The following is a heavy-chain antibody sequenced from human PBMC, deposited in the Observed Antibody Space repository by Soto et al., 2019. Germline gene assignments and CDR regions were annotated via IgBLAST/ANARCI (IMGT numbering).Heavy chain of an antibody. J-gene: IGHJ4*02. CDR2: ISYDGSNK. CDR3: AKDLEGDCD. D-gene: IGHD2-21*02. Sequence: GESLRLSCAASGFTFSRYGMHWVRQAPGKGLEWVAVISYDGSNKYYADSVKGRFTISRDNSKNTLYLQMNSLRAEDTAVYYCAKDLEGDCDCGQGTLDTVSA. V-gene: IGHV3-30*18. CDR1: GFTFSRYG.